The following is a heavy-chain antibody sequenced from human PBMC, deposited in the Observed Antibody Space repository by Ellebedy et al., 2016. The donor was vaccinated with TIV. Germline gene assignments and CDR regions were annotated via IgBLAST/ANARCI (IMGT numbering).Heavy chain of an antibody. D-gene: IGHD3-10*01. CDR2: ISYDGTNK. CDR3: ARDHVMGSY. V-gene: IGHV3-30*03. CDR1: EFTFDTYG. Sequence: GGSLRLXXAPSEFTFDTYGMHWVRQAPGKGLEWVAVISYDGTNKYYADSVKGRFTISRDNAKNSLYLQMNSLRVEDTAVYYCARDHVMGSYWGQGTLVSVSS. J-gene: IGHJ4*02.